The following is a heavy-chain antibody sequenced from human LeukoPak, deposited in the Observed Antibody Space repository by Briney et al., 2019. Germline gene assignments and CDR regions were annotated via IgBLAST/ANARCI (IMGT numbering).Heavy chain of an antibody. CDR1: GFTFDDYA. J-gene: IGHJ4*02. V-gene: IGHV3-9*01. CDR3: AKDHGYYYDSSGPDY. CDR2: ISWNSGSI. D-gene: IGHD3-22*01. Sequence: GRSLRLSCAASGFTFDDYAMHWVRQAPGKGLERVSGISWNSGSIGYADSVKGRFTISRDNAKNSLYLQMNSLRAEDTALYYCAKDHGYYYDSSGPDYWGQGTLVTVSS.